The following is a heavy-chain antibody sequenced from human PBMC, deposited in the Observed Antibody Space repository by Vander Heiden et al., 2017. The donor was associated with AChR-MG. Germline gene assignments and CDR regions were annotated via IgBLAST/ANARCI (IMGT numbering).Heavy chain of an antibody. CDR3: ARRYSSSWHFDY. J-gene: IGHJ4*02. CDR1: VASIRSYY. D-gene: IGHD6-13*01. Sequence: HLLESGPGLVTPSETLSLTCPVPVASIRSYYGSWIRQPPGKGLEWIGYIYYSGSTNYNPSGKSRVTISVDTSKNQFSLKLSSVTAADTAVYYCARRYSSSWHFDYWGQGTLVTVSS. V-gene: IGHV4-59*08. CDR2: IYYSGST.